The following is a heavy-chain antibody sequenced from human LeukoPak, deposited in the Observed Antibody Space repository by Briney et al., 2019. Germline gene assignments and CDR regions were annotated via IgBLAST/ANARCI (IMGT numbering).Heavy chain of an antibody. CDR3: AKDPFPYCSSTSCYYFDY. V-gene: IGHV3-30*02. CDR1: GFTFSSYG. Sequence: PGGSLRLSCAASGFTFSSYGMHWVRQAPGKGLEGVAFIRYDGSNKYYADSVKGRFTISRDNSKNTLYLQMNSLRAEDTAVYYCAKDPFPYCSSTSCYYFDYWGQGTLVTVSS. CDR2: IRYDGSNK. J-gene: IGHJ4*02. D-gene: IGHD2-2*01.